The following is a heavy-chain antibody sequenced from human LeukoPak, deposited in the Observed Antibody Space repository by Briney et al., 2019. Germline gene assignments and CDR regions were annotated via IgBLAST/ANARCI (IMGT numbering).Heavy chain of an antibody. J-gene: IGHJ4*02. CDR2: ISGSGGST. V-gene: IGHV3-23*01. Sequence: GGSLRLSCAASGFTFSSYAMGWVRQAPGKGLEWVSAISGSGGSTYYADSVKGRFTISRDNSKNTLYLQMNSLRAEDTAVYYCAKDFLYCGGDCDPHNFDYWGQGTLVTVSS. CDR3: AKDFLYCGGDCDPHNFDY. D-gene: IGHD2-21*02. CDR1: GFTFSSYA.